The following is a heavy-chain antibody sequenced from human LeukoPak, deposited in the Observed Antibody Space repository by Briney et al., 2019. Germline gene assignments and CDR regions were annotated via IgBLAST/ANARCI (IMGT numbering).Heavy chain of an antibody. J-gene: IGHJ5*02. CDR3: ARDGIHYSSGFDP. Sequence: PSETLSLTCTVSGDSISTSYLWTWIRQSAGKGLEWIGRIYSSGSTTYNPSLKSRVTMSIDTSRNQFSLNLSSVTAADTAVYYCARDGIHYSSGFDPWGQGILVTVSS. CDR2: IYSSGST. CDR1: GDSISTSYL. V-gene: IGHV4-4*07. D-gene: IGHD3-10*01.